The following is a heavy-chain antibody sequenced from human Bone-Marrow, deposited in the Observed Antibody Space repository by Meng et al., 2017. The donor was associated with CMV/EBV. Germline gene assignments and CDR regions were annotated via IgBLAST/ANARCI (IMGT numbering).Heavy chain of an antibody. CDR2: IRYDGSNK. J-gene: IGHJ4*02. CDR3: ARAVGITSIYGGNSGTFDY. Sequence: GGSLRLSCAASGFTFSSYGMHWVRQAPGKGLEWVAFIRYDGSNKYYADSVKDRFTISRDSAKNSLDPQRDSMRADDTAVYYCARAVGITSIYGGNSGTFDYWGQGTRVTVSS. CDR1: GFTFSSYG. D-gene: IGHD4-23*01. V-gene: IGHV3-30*02.